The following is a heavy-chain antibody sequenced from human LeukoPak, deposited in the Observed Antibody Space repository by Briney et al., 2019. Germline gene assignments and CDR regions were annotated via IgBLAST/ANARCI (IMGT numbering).Heavy chain of an antibody. CDR3: AGPGEAGIYYGMDV. D-gene: IGHD3-16*01. CDR2: INHSGST. V-gene: IGHV4-34*01. CDR1: GGSISSYY. J-gene: IGHJ6*02. Sequence: SETLSLTCTVSGGSISSYYWSWIRQPPGTGLEWIGEINHSGSTNYNPSLKSRVTISVDTSKNQFSLKLSSVTAADTAVYYCAGPGEAGIYYGMDVWGQGTTVTVSS.